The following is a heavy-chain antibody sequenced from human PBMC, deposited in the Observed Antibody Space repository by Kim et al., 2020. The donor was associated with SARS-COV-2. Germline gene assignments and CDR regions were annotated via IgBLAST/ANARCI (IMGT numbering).Heavy chain of an antibody. J-gene: IGHJ6*02. CDR1: GGSISSGGYY. CDR3: AITHFGVAARPYYGMDV. Sequence: SETLSLTCTVSGGSISSGGYYWSWIRQHPGKGLEWIGYIYYSGSTYYNPSLKSRVNISVDTSKNQFSLKLSSVTAADTPVYYCAITHFGVAARPYYGMDVWGQASTVTVSS. V-gene: IGHV4-31*03. D-gene: IGHD6-6*01. CDR2: IYYSGST.